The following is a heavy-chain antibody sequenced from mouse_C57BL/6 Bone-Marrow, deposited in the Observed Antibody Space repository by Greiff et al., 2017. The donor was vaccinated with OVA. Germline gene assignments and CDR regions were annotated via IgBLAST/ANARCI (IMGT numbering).Heavy chain of an antibody. J-gene: IGHJ2*01. CDR2: IDPETGGT. D-gene: IGHD1-1*01. CDR1: GYTFTDYE. Sequence: QVQLQQSGAELVRPGASVTLSCKASGYTFTDYEMHWVKQTPVHGLEWIGAIDPETGGTAYNQKFKGKAILTADKSSSTAYMELRSLTSEDSAVYYSLLRSYFDDWGQGTTLTASYFDYWGQGTTLTVSS. V-gene: IGHV1-15*01. CDR3: LLRSYFDDWGQGTTLTASYFDY.